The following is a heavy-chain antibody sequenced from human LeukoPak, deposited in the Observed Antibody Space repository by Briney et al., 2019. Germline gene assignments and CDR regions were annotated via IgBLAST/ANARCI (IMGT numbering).Heavy chain of an antibody. J-gene: IGHJ4*02. CDR3: AREVPPDYGGNEGGFDY. Sequence: PSETLSLTCTVSGGSISSSSYYWSWIRQHPGKGLEWIGYIYYSGSTYYNPPLKSRVTISVDTSKNQFSLKLSSVTTADTAVYYCAREVPPDYGGNEGGFDYWGQGTLVTVSS. CDR2: IYYSGST. D-gene: IGHD4-23*01. V-gene: IGHV4-31*03. CDR1: GGSISSSSYY.